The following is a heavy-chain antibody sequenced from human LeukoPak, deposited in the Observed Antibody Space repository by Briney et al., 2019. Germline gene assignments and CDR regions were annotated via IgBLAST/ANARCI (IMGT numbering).Heavy chain of an antibody. Sequence: GGSLRLSCAASGFTFSNAWMSWVRQAPGKGLEWVSYISSGGSTIYYADSVKGRFTTSRDNDKNSLYLQMNSLRAEDTALYYCAREGGSWGQGTLVTVSS. CDR2: ISSGGSTI. V-gene: IGHV3-11*04. CDR3: AREGGS. D-gene: IGHD5-12*01. J-gene: IGHJ1*01. CDR1: GFTFSNAW.